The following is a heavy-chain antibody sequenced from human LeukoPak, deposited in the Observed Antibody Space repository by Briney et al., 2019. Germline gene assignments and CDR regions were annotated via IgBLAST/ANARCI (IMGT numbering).Heavy chain of an antibody. V-gene: IGHV1-69*13. CDR1: GGTFSSYA. CDR3: ARTVVPAAIRVYPGSSYYMDV. J-gene: IGHJ6*03. Sequence: GPSVKVSCKASGGTFSSYAISWVRQAPGQGLEWMGGIIPIFGTANYAQKFQGRVTITADESTSTAYMELSSLRSEDTAVYYRARTVVPAAIRVYPGSSYYMDVWGKGTTVTVSS. D-gene: IGHD2-2*01. CDR2: IIPIFGTA.